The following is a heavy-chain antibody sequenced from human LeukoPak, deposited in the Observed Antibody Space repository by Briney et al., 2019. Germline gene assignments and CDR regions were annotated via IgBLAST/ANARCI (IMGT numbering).Heavy chain of an antibody. D-gene: IGHD2-15*01. CDR1: GYTFTSYG. J-gene: IGHJ5*02. V-gene: IGHV1-18*01. Sequence: ASVKVSCKASGYTFTSYGISWVRQAPGQGLEWMGWISAYNGNTNYAQKLQGRVTMTTDTSTSTAYMELRSLRSDDTAVYYCAREHRYCSGGSCYSNWFDPWGQGTLVTVSS. CDR3: AREHRYCSGGSCYSNWFDP. CDR2: ISAYNGNT.